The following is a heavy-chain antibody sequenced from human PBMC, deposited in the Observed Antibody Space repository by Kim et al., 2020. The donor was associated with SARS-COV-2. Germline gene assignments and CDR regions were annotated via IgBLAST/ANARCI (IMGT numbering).Heavy chain of an antibody. CDR1: GFTFSSYW. Sequence: GGSLRLSCAASGFTFSSYWMHWVRQAPGKGLVWVSHINIDGSRTNYADSVKGRFTISRDNAKSTLYLQVNSLRAEDTAVYYCAFRGGSGIVYWGQGTLVT. CDR3: AFRGGSGIVY. J-gene: IGHJ4*02. D-gene: IGHD3-10*01. CDR2: INIDGSRT. V-gene: IGHV3-74*01.